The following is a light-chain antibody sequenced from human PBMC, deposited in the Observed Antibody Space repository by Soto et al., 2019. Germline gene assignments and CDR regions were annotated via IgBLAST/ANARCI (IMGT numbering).Light chain of an antibody. V-gene: IGKV1-27*01. CDR1: QGFSNS. J-gene: IGKJ4*01. Sequence: DIQMTQSPSSLTASVGDRVTISCRASQGFSNSLAWYQQKPGKVPTLLIYGAAILQSGVPSRFSGSGSGTEFTLTISSLQPEDFATYYCQTYDSAPLTFGGGTKLEIK. CDR3: QTYDSAPLT. CDR2: GAA.